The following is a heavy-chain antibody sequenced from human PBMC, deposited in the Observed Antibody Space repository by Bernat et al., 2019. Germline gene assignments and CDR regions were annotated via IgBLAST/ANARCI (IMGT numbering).Heavy chain of an antibody. CDR3: VPLAIKVGCSGGSCYQLFDY. CDR2: ISGSGGST. V-gene: IGHV3-23*01. Sequence: EVQLLESGGGLVQPGGSLRLSCAASGFTFSSYAMSWVRQAPGKGLEWVSAISGSGGSTYYAESVKGWFTISRDNSKNTLYLQMNSLRAEDTAVYYCVPLAIKVGCSGGSCYQLFDYWGQGTLVTVSS. D-gene: IGHD2-15*01. J-gene: IGHJ4*02. CDR1: GFTFSSYA.